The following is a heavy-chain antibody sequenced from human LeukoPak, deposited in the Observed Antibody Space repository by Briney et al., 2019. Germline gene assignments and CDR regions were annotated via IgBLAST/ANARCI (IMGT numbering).Heavy chain of an antibody. V-gene: IGHV3-21*04. CDR2: ISSSSSYI. J-gene: IGHJ4*02. CDR1: GFTFSSYS. CDR3: AKDRRVYGSGGY. Sequence: PGGSLRLSCAASGFTFSSYSMNWVRQAPGKGLEWVSSISSSSSYIYYADSVKGRFTISRDNAKNSLYLQMNSLRAEDTAVYYCAKDRRVYGSGGYWGQGTLVTVSS. D-gene: IGHD3-10*01.